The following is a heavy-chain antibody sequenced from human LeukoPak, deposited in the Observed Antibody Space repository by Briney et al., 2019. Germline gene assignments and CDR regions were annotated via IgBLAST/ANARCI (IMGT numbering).Heavy chain of an antibody. CDR3: VRNNNNDY. Sequence: GGSLRLSCAASGFTFSQYTMSWVRQAPGKGLEWVSAIVGGGETTFYADSVRGRFTISRDNSKNIMYLQMNSLRVEDTAVYYCVRNNNNDYWGQGTLVTVSS. V-gene: IGHV3-23*01. CDR1: GFTFSQYT. J-gene: IGHJ4*02. CDR2: IVGGGETT. D-gene: IGHD2/OR15-2a*01.